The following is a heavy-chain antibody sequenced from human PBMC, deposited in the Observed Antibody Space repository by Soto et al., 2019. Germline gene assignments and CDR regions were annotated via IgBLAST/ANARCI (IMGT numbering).Heavy chain of an antibody. CDR2: MQYSGTS. CDR1: GGSISGSRNY. CDR3: APYSGTFGWFDP. J-gene: IGHJ5*02. Sequence: QLQLQESGPGLVKPSETLSLTCTVSGGSISGSRNYWGWIRQPPGRGLEWIGIMQYSGTSYYDASLKSRVTISIDTSKNQFSLKLTSVTAADPAVYYCAPYSGTFGWFDPWGQGILVTVSS. V-gene: IGHV4-39*01. D-gene: IGHD3-10*01.